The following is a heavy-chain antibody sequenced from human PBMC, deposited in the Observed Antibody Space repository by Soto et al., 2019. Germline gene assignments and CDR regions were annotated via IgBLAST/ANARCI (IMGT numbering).Heavy chain of an antibody. CDR3: GVAVAGTAGMDV. J-gene: IGHJ6*02. Sequence: GASVKVSCKASGYTFTTYYMHWVRQAPGQGLEWMGIIDPSGGSTTYAQKFQGRVTITADESTSTAYMELSSLRSEDTAVYYCGVAVAGTAGMDVWGQGTTVTVSS. D-gene: IGHD6-19*01. V-gene: IGHV1-46*01. CDR2: IDPSGGST. CDR1: GYTFTTYY.